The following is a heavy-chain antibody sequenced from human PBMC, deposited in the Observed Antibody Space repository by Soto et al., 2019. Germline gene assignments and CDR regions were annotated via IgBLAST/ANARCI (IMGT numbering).Heavy chain of an antibody. Sequence: SDTRSLICAVSGGSISGGGYSGSGIRQPPGKGLEWIGYIYHSGSTYYNPSLKSRVTISVDRSKNQFSLKLSSVTAADTAVYYCAIVIDGYVLYWGQGTLVTVSS. D-gene: IGHD5-12*01. V-gene: IGHV4-30-2*01. CDR1: GGSISGGGYS. CDR3: AIVIDGYVLY. J-gene: IGHJ4*02. CDR2: IYHSGST.